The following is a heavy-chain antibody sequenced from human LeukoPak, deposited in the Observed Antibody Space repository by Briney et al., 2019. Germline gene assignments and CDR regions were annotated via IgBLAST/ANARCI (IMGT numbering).Heavy chain of an antibody. D-gene: IGHD1-26*01. CDR2: INPNTGTT. J-gene: IGHJ6*02. CDR3: ARVGASVGPRYYYYYAMDV. V-gene: IGHV1-46*03. CDR1: GYTFTSYW. Sequence: ASVKVSCKASGYTFTSYWMHWVRQAPGHGLEWMGIINPNTGTTTYAQKFQGRVTMTRDTSTSTVYVELSSLRSEDTAVYYCARVGASVGPRYYYYYAMDVWGQGTTVTVSS.